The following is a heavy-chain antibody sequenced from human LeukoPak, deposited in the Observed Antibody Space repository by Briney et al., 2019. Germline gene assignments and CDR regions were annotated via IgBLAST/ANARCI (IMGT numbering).Heavy chain of an antibody. CDR3: ARDRGTGGVSDY. CDR2: IYYSGGT. D-gene: IGHD2-8*02. Sequence: SETLSLTCTVSGGSISNYYWSWIRQPPGKGLEWIGYIYYSGGTNYNPSLKSRVTISVDTSKNQFSLKLTSVTAADTAVYYCARDRGTGGVSDYWGQGTLVTVSS. CDR1: GGSISNYY. V-gene: IGHV4-59*01. J-gene: IGHJ4*02.